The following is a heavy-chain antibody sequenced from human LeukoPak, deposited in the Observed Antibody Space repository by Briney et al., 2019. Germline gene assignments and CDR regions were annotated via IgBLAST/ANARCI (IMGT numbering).Heavy chain of an antibody. J-gene: IGHJ4*02. CDR3: AKDTNYDYVWGSYLDY. V-gene: IGHV3-23*01. CDR1: GFTFSSYA. D-gene: IGHD3-16*02. Sequence: GGSLRLSCAASGFTFSSYAMSWVRQAPGEGLEWVSAISGSGGSTYYADSVKGRFTISRDNSKNTLYLQMNSLRAEDTAVYYCAKDTNYDYVWGSYLDYWGQGTLVTVSS. CDR2: ISGSGGST.